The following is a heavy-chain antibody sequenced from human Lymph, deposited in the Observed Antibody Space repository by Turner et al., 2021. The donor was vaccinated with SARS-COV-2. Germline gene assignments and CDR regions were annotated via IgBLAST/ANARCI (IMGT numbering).Heavy chain of an antibody. J-gene: IGHJ6*02. V-gene: IGHV3-9*01. CDR2: ISWNSGSI. Sequence: EVQLVESGGGLVQPGRSLRLSCAASGFTFDEYVMHWVRQAPGKGLEWVSGISWNSGSIGYADSVKGRFTISRDNAKNSLYLQMNSLRAEDTALYHCAKGRRFGMDVWGQGTTVTVSS. CDR1: GFTFDEYV. CDR3: AKGRRFGMDV.